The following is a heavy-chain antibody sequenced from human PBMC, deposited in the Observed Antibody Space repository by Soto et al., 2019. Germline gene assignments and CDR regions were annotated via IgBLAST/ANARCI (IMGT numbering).Heavy chain of an antibody. D-gene: IGHD6-13*01. J-gene: IGHJ6*02. CDR1: GGSISSYY. CDR3: ARDGARPIAAAGTNYYGMNV. CDR2: IYYSGST. Sequence: SETLSLTCTVSGGSISSYYWSWIRQPPGKGLEWIGYIYYSGSTNYNPSLKSRVTISVDTSKNQFSLKLSSVTAADTAVYYCARDGARPIAAAGTNYYGMNVWGQGTTVTVSS. V-gene: IGHV4-59*01.